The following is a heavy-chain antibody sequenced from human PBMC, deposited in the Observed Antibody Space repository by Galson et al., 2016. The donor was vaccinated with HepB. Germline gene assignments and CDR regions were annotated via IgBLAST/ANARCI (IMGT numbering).Heavy chain of an antibody. D-gene: IGHD5-18*01. J-gene: IGHJ4*02. CDR3: ARPAGRGNGYFGGDY. CDR1: GYKFTSNW. CDR2: IYPGDSDT. V-gene: IGHV5-51*01. Sequence: QSGAEVKKPGESLKISCKGSGYKFTSNWIAWVRQMPGKGLEWMGIIYPGDSDTRYSPSFQGQVTISVDRSTSTAFLQWSSLTASDSAMYYCARPAGRGNGYFGGDYWGQGTLVTVSS.